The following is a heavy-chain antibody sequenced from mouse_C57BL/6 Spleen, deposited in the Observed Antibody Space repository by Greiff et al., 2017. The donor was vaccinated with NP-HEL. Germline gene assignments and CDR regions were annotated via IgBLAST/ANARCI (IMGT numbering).Heavy chain of an antibody. J-gene: IGHJ1*03. CDR1: GYTFTSYW. CDR2: IYPGSGST. V-gene: IGHV1-55*01. D-gene: IGHD2-4*01. Sequence: VQLQQPGAELVKPGASVKMSCKASGYTFTSYWITWVKQRPGQGLEWIGDIYPGSGSTNYNEKFKSKATLTVDTSSSTAYMQLSSLTSEDSAVYYCARPYDYDGDWYFDVWGTGTTVTVSS. CDR3: ARPYDYDGDWYFDV.